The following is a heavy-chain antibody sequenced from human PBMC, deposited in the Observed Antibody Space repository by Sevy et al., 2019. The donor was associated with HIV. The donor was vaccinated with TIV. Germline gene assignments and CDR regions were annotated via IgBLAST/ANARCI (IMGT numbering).Heavy chain of an antibody. Sequence: GGSLRLSCAASGFTFSSYWMSWVRQAPGKGLEWVANIKQDGCEKYYVDSVKGRFTISRDNAKNSLYLQMNSLRAEDTAVYYWARDSYCSSTSCYYYYYGMDVWGQGTTVTVSS. CDR3: ARDSYCSSTSCYYYYYGMDV. CDR2: IKQDGCEK. J-gene: IGHJ6*02. V-gene: IGHV3-7*01. CDR1: GFTFSSYW. D-gene: IGHD2-2*01.